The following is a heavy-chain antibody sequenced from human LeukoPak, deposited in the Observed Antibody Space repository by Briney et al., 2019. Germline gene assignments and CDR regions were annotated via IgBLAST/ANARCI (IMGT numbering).Heavy chain of an antibody. CDR1: GFTFSSYS. CDR2: ISSSRSYI. J-gene: IGHJ5*02. CDR3: ARATIFGWFDP. V-gene: IGHV3-21*01. Sequence: GGSLRLSCAASGFTFSSYSMNWVRQAPGKGLEWVSSISSSRSYIYYADSVKGRFTNSRDNAKNSLYLQMNSLRAEDTAVYYCARATIFGWFDPWGQGTLVTVSS. D-gene: IGHD3-9*01.